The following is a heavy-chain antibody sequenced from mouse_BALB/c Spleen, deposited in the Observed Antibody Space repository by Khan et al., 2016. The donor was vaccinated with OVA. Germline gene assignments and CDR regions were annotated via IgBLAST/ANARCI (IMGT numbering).Heavy chain of an antibody. J-gene: IGHJ3*01. CDR3: ARLAYYYNSEGFAY. CDR2: INTGGIYT. Sequence: EVELVESGGDLVKPGGSLKLSCAASGFTFSTYGMSWVRQTPDKRLEWVATINTGGIYTYYPDSVKGRFTISRDNAKNTLYLQMRSLKSEDTAMYYCARLAYYYNSEGFAYWGQGTLVTVSA. CDR1: GFTFSTYG. V-gene: IGHV5-6*01. D-gene: IGHD1-1*01.